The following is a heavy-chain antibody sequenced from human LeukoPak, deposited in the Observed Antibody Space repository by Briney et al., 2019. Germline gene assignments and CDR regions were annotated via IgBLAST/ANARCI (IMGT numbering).Heavy chain of an antibody. CDR1: GASISSYY. CDR2: MYSSGST. CDR3: ATTNVFHPYWYFDL. Sequence: SETLSLTCTVSGASISSYYWSWVRQPPGKGLEWIGYMYSSGSTDSNPSLKSRVAMSVDTSKNQFSLRLSSVTAADTAVYYCATTNVFHPYWYFDLWGRGALATVSS. V-gene: IGHV4-59*01. J-gene: IGHJ2*01. D-gene: IGHD1-26*01.